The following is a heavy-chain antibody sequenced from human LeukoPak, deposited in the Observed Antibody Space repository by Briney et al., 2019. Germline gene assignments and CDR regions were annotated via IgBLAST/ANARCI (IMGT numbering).Heavy chain of an antibody. CDR3: ARHYYDSSGGNWFDP. Sequence: ASVKVSCKASGYTFTSYGISWVRQAPGQGLEWMGWISAYNGNTNYAQKLQGRVTMTTDTSTSTAYMELRSLRSDDTAVYYCARHYYDSSGGNWFDPWGQGTLVTVSS. V-gene: IGHV1-18*01. D-gene: IGHD3-22*01. CDR1: GYTFTSYG. CDR2: ISAYNGNT. J-gene: IGHJ5*02.